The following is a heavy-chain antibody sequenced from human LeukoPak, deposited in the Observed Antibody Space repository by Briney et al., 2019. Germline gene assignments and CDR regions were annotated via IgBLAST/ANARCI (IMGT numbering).Heavy chain of an antibody. J-gene: IGHJ4*02. Sequence: ASVKVSCKASGYTFTGYYMHWVRQAPGQGLEWMGWINPNSGGTNYAQKFQGRVTMTRDTSISTAYMELSRLRSDDTAVYYCARDITGAATLYYFDYWGQGTLATVSS. CDR3: ARDITGAATLYYFDY. CDR1: GYTFTGYY. V-gene: IGHV1-2*02. CDR2: INPNSGGT. D-gene: IGHD1-20*01.